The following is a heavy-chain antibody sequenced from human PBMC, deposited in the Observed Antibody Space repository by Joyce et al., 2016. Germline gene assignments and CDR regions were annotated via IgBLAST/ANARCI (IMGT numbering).Heavy chain of an antibody. J-gene: IGHJ4*02. CDR1: GLTFSSYS. D-gene: IGHD3-22*01. V-gene: IGHV3-48*02. CDR2: ISSSSRTI. Sequence: EVQLVEFGGALVQPGGSVRLSCAASGLTFSSYSMNWVRQAPGKGLEWVSYISSSSRTIYSADSVKGRFTISRDNAKNSLFLRMNSLRDEDTAVYYCAKDLGSGYYSLDYWGQGTLVTVSS. CDR3: AKDLGSGYYSLDY.